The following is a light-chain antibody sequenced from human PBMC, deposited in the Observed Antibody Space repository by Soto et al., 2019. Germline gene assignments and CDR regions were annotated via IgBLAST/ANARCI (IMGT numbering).Light chain of an antibody. V-gene: IGLV2-14*01. CDR3: CSSTSITTYV. J-gene: IGLJ1*01. CDR1: SSDVGAYNY. CDR2: EVS. Sequence: QSVLTQPASVSGSLGQSITISCTGTSSDVGAYNYVSWYQQQPGKAPKLMISEVSNRPSGVSNRFSGSKSGNTASLIISGLQAEDEADYYCCSSTSITTYVFGTGSKVTGL.